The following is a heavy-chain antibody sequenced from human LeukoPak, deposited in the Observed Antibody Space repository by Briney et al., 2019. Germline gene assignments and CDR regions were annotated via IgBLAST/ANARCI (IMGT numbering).Heavy chain of an antibody. V-gene: IGHV1-69*01. D-gene: IGHD3-22*01. CDR1: GGAFSTYA. J-gene: IGHJ4*02. CDR3: GRNYYDTSGYYYYDY. CDR2: IIPIREAA. Sequence: SVKVSCKASGGAFSTYAITWVRQAPGQGLEWMGGIIPIREAANYAQKFQDRLIITADESTTTAHMELSSLRSDDTAVYYCGRNYYDTSGYYYYDYWGQGTLVTVSS.